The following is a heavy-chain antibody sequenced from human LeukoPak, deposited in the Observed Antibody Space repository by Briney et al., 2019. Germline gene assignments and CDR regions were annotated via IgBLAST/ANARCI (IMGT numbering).Heavy chain of an antibody. CDR1: GFTFSSYW. Sequence: GGSLRLSCAASGFTFSSYWMHWVRQAPGKGPLWVSHINGDGSTTNYADSVKGRFTISRDNAKNTLYLQMNSLRAEDTAVYYCAEAASVRGVSYWGQGTLVSVSS. V-gene: IGHV3-74*01. CDR3: AEAASVRGVSY. CDR2: INGDGSTT. D-gene: IGHD3-10*01. J-gene: IGHJ4*02.